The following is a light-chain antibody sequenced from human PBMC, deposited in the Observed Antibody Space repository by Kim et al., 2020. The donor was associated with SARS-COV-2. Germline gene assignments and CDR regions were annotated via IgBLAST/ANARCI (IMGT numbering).Light chain of an antibody. V-gene: IGLV10-54*01. J-gene: IGLJ3*02. Sequence: QTDTHARTGNSNNVGNQGAAWLQPPQGHPPKLLSYRNNNRPSGISERLSASRSGNTASLTITGLQPEDEADYYCSAWDSSLSARVFGGGTQLTVL. CDR1: SNNVGNQG. CDR3: SAWDSSLSARV. CDR2: RNN.